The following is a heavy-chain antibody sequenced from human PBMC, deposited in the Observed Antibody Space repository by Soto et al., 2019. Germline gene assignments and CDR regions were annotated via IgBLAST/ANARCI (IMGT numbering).Heavy chain of an antibody. CDR3: ATVGATSGDDAFDI. CDR2: IIPIFGTA. V-gene: IGHV1-69*13. CDR1: GGTFSSYA. J-gene: IGHJ3*02. Sequence: SVKVSCKASGGTFSSYAISWVRQAPGQGLEWMGGIIPIFGTANYAQKFQGRVTITADESTSTAYMELSSLRSEDTAVYYCATVGATSGDDAFDIWGQGTMVTVSS. D-gene: IGHD1-26*01.